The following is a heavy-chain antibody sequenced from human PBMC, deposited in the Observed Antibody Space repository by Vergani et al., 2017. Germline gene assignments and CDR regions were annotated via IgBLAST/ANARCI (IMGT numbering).Heavy chain of an antibody. CDR2: VSFRGDT. V-gene: IGHV4-59*02. J-gene: IGHJ5*02. CDR3: ARGNYDFWSGFPWWFDP. Sequence: QVKLQESGPGLVKPSETLSLTCTVSGASVNSYYWSWIRQPPGKGLEWMGYVSFRGDTLYDPSVKGRMTISVDTSKNQFSLKLSSVTAADTAVYYCARGNYDFWSGFPWWFDPWGQGTLVTVSS. CDR1: GASVNSYY. D-gene: IGHD3-3*01.